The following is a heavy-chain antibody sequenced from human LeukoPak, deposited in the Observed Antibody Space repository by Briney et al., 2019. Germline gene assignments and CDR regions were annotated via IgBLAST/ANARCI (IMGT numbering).Heavy chain of an antibody. D-gene: IGHD6-19*01. CDR2: INHSGST. CDR1: GGSFSGYY. V-gene: IGHV4-34*01. J-gene: IGHJ3*02. Sequence: SETLSLTCAVYGGSFSGYYWSWIRQPPGKGLEWIGEINHSGSTNYNPSLKSRVTISVDTSKNQFSLKLSSVTAADTAVYYCARERYSSGPDAFDIWGQGTMVTVSS. CDR3: ARERYSSGPDAFDI.